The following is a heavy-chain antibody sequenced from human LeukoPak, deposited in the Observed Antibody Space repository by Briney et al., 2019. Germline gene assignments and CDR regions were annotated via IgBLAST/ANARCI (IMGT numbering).Heavy chain of an antibody. V-gene: IGHV3-74*01. CDR1: GFTFSGYW. CDR3: TRDLMDYDVSTGLHHYYMDV. D-gene: IGHD3-9*01. CDR2: ITGDGRNI. Sequence: PGGSLRLSYVASGFTFSGYWLHWFRQDPGKGLLWVSRITGDGRNINYADSVRGRFTISRDNAKNTLYLQMNTLRVEDTAVYYCTRDLMDYDVSTGLHHYYMDVWGQGATVTVSS. J-gene: IGHJ6*02.